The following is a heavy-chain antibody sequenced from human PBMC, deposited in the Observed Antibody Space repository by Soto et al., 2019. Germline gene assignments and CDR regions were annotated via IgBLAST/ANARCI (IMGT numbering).Heavy chain of an antibody. J-gene: IGHJ3*02. CDR2: ISGSGGTT. CDR1: GLTVSSNY. D-gene: IGHD6-19*01. CDR3: AKTANGWFSAFDI. V-gene: IGHV3-23*01. Sequence: GGSLRLSCVVSGLTVSSNYMSWVRQAPGKGLEWVSAISGSGGTTYYADSVKGRFTFSRDNSKNTLYLQMNSLRAEDTAVYYCAKTANGWFSAFDIWGQGTMVTVSS.